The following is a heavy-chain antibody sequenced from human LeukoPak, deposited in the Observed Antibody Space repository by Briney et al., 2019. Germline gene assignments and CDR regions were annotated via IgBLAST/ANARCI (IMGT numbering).Heavy chain of an antibody. D-gene: IGHD6-19*01. V-gene: IGHV1-69*13. CDR2: IIPIFGTA. J-gene: IGHJ4*02. CDR3: ARAPYSSGLSPDY. CDR1: GGTFSSYA. Sequence: ASVTVSCKASGGTFSSYAISWVRQAPGQGLEWMGGIIPIFGTANYAQKFQGRVTITADESTSTAYMELSSLRSEDTAVYYCARAPYSSGLSPDYWGQGTLVTVSS.